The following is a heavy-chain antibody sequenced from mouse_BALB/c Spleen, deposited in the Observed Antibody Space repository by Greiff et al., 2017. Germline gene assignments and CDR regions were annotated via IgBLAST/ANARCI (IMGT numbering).Heavy chain of an antibody. CDR1: GYSITSDYA. J-gene: IGHJ1*01. CDR2: ISYSGST. D-gene: IGHD2-3*01. V-gene: IGHV3-2*02. CDR3: ARSGGYSLDV. Sequence: EVMLVESGPGLVKPSQSLSLTCTVTGYSITSDYAWNWIRQFPGNKLEWMGYISYSGSTSYNPSLKSRISITRDTSKNQFFLQLNSVTTEDTATYYCARSGGYSLDVWGAGTTVTVSS.